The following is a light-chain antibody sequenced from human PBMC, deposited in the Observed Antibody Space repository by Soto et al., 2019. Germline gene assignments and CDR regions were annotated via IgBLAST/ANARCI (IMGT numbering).Light chain of an antibody. CDR2: GAS. Sequence: EIVLTQSPGTLSLSPGERATLSCRASQSVSSSFLAWYQQRPGQAPRLLIFGASYRATGIPDRFSGSGSGTDFTLTISRLEPEDFAVYYCQHYGSAPPEFTFGPGTKVDSK. J-gene: IGKJ3*01. CDR3: QHYGSAPPEFT. CDR1: QSVSSSF. V-gene: IGKV3-20*01.